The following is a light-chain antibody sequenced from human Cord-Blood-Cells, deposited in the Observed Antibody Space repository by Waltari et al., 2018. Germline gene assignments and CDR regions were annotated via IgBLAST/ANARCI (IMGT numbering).Light chain of an antibody. CDR3: QQNNITLPRT. CDR1: QSISSY. V-gene: IGKV1-39*01. Sequence: DIQMTQSPSSLSASVGDRVTITCRASQSISSYLNWYQQKPGKAPKLLIYAASSLQCRVPSRYSGSASDPEYTFPIPSLQPDDITTYHTQQNNITLPRTFGQGTKVEIK. J-gene: IGKJ1*01. CDR2: AAS.